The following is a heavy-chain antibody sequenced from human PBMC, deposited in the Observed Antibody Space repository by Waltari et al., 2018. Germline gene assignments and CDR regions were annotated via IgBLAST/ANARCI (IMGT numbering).Heavy chain of an antibody. CDR3: ARAARPMVRGVEYYYYGMDV. CDR2: IYYSGST. CDR1: GGSISSYY. Sequence: QVRLQESGPGLVKPSETLSLTCTVSGGSISSYYWSWIRQPPGKGLEWIGYIYYSGSTNYTPALKRRVTISVDTSKNQFSLKLSSVTAADTAVYYCARAARPMVRGVEYYYYGMDVWGQGTTVTVSS. V-gene: IGHV4-59*01. D-gene: IGHD3-10*01. J-gene: IGHJ6*02.